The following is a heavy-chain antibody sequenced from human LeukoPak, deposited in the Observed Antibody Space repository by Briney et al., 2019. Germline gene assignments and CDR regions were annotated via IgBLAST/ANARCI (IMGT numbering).Heavy chain of an antibody. J-gene: IGHJ4*02. D-gene: IGHD6-19*01. V-gene: IGHV4-34*01. CDR3: ARSGYSSGWYDY. CDR2: INHSGST. Sequence: SETLSLTCAVYGGSFSGYYWSWIRQPPGKGLEWIGEINHSGSTNYNPSLKSRITISVDTSKNQFSLKLSSVTAADTAVYYCARSGYSSGWYDYWGQGTLVTVSS. CDR1: GGSFSGYY.